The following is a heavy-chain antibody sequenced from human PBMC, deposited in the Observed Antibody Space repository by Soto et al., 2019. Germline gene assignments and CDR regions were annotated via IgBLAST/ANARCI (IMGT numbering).Heavy chain of an antibody. J-gene: IGHJ6*02. Sequence: GGSLRLSCAASGFTFSSYDMHWVRQATGKGLEWVSGIGTAGDTYYPGSVKGRFTISRENAKNSLYLQMNSLRAGDTAVYYCARGELRWSPNYYYGMDVWGQGTTVTVSS. CDR3: ARGELRWSPNYYYGMDV. CDR2: IGTAGDT. V-gene: IGHV3-13*04. CDR1: GFTFSSYD. D-gene: IGHD1-26*01.